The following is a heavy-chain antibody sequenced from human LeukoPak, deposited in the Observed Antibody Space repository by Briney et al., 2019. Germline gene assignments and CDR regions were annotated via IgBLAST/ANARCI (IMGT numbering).Heavy chain of an antibody. Sequence: GGSLRLSCAASGFTFSSYAMSWVRQAPGKGLEWVSAISGSGGSTYYADSVKGRFTISRDNSKNTQYLQMNSLRAEDTAVYYCAKGKGVVPAAIGVFDYWGQGTLVTVSS. D-gene: IGHD2-2*01. CDR1: GFTFSSYA. CDR3: AKGKGVVPAAIGVFDY. V-gene: IGHV3-23*01. CDR2: ISGSGGST. J-gene: IGHJ4*02.